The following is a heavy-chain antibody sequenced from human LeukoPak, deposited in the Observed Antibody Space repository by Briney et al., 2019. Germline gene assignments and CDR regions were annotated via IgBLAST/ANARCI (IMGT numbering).Heavy chain of an antibody. CDR3: ARDAPPWTLELLARYYYYYYMDV. J-gene: IGHJ6*03. Sequence: GGSLRLSCATSGFTFSTSWMHWVRHAPGKGLVWVSRINTDGNTRDYADSVKGRFTISRDNAKNSLYLQMNSLRAEDTAVYYCARDAPPWTLELLARYYYYYYMDVWGKGTTVTVSS. D-gene: IGHD1-7*01. CDR1: GFTFSTSW. CDR2: INTDGNTR. V-gene: IGHV3-74*01.